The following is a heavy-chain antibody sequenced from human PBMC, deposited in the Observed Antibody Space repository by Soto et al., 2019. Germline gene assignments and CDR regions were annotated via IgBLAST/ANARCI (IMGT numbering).Heavy chain of an antibody. CDR3: AGSHVRSMFDY. J-gene: IGHJ4*02. CDR1: GGSVTGGGYY. CDR2: IYHTGST. Sequence: SETLSLTCSVSGGSVTGGGYYWSWIRQLPGKGLEWIGYIYHTGSTFYNPSLKSRVTISLDTSRSQFSLKLTSVTAADTAMYPCAGSHVRSMFDYWGQGSLVTVSS. D-gene: IGHD3-10*01. V-gene: IGHV4-31*03.